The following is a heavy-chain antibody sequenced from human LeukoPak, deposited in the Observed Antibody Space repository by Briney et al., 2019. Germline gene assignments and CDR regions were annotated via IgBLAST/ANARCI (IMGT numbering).Heavy chain of an antibody. D-gene: IGHD3-3*02. CDR3: ARGHFWSGYTYQDYFYYMDV. V-gene: IGHV3-64*01. CDR2: ISYNGDGT. J-gene: IGHJ6*03. Sequence: PGGSLRLSCAASGFTFSNFAMHWVRQAPGKGLESVSGISYNGDGTYYANSVKGRFTISRDNSKNTLYLRVGSLRVEDMGVYYCARGHFWSGYTYQDYFYYMDVWGKGTAVTVSS. CDR1: GFTFSNFA.